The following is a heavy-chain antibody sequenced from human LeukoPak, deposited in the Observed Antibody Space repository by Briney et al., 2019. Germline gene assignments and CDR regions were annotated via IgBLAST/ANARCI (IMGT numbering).Heavy chain of an antibody. D-gene: IGHD6-13*01. CDR1: GGSISASINS. CDR2: IYYSGST. CDR3: ASDKGYSNNYFDY. Sequence: SETLSLTCTVSGGSISASINSWGWIRQPPGKGLQWIASIYYSGSTYYNSSLKSRVTISVDTSKNQFSLKLSSMTAADTAVYYCASDKGYSNNYFDYWGQGTLVTVSS. V-gene: IGHV4-39*02. J-gene: IGHJ4*02.